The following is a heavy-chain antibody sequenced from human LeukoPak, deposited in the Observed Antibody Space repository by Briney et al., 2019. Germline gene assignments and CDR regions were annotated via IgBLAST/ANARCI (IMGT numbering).Heavy chain of an antibody. V-gene: IGHV4-59*01. CDR3: EKVFDDYDDYFLDY. CDR1: GGSISSYY. CDR2: ISYSGAP. D-gene: IGHD4-17*01. J-gene: IGHJ4*02. Sequence: SETLSLTCTVSGGSISSYYWNGNRQPPGKGLERVGDISYSGAPYYNPSLKSRVTLSVDPPKSQRSLSLCAVTPPDTSLCICEKVFDDYDDYFLDYWGQGTLVTVSS.